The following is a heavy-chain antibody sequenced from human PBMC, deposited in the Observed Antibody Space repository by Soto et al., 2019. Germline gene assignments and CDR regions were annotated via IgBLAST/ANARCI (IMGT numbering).Heavy chain of an antibody. CDR2: IWSAGLI. CDR3: AREAPMDV. CDR1: GFTVSSKY. Sequence: DVQLVETGGELIQPGGSLRLSCAASGFTVSSKYMSWVRQAPGKGLEWISVIWSAGLIYYADSVRCRFTISRDISKNILYLEMTSLRADDTAVYYCAREAPMDVWGQGTTVTVSS. J-gene: IGHJ6*02. V-gene: IGHV3-53*02.